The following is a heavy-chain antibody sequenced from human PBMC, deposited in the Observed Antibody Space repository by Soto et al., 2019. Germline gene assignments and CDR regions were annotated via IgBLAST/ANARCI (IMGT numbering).Heavy chain of an antibody. CDR2: INTNTGNP. CDR3: ARDYDFWSGSPHWFDP. Sequence: ASVKVSCKASGYTFTSYYMHWVRQAPGQGLEWMGWINTNTGNPTYAQGFTGRFVFSLDTSVSTAYLQICSLKAEDTAVYYCARDYDFWSGSPHWFDPWGQGTLVTVSS. CDR1: GYTFTSYY. J-gene: IGHJ5*02. V-gene: IGHV7-4-1*01. D-gene: IGHD3-3*01.